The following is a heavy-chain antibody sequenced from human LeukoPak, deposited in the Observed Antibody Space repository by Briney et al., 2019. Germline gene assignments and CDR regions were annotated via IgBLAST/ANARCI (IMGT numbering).Heavy chain of an antibody. V-gene: IGHV3-66*01. Sequence: GGSLRLSCAASGFTVSSNYMSWVRQAPGKGLEWVSVIYSGGSTYYADSVKGRFTISRDNAKNSLYLQMNSLRAEDTAVYYCAREAITGTFGFDPWGQGTLVTVSS. CDR3: AREAITGTFGFDP. D-gene: IGHD1-7*01. CDR2: IYSGGST. CDR1: GFTVSSNY. J-gene: IGHJ5*02.